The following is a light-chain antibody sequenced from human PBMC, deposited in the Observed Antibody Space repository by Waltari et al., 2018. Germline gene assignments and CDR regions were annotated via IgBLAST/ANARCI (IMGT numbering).Light chain of an antibody. CDR3: QQSLNTPWT. CDR2: GAS. J-gene: IGKJ1*01. CDR1: QNITFY. V-gene: IGKV1-39*01. Sequence: DIQMTQSPSSLSASLGDRVTMTCLASQNITFYLSWYQHKPGEAPNLLIYGASNLQVGVPTRFRGGGSGTDFTLTINSLQVDDYATCYCQQSLNTPWTFGQGTRVDIK.